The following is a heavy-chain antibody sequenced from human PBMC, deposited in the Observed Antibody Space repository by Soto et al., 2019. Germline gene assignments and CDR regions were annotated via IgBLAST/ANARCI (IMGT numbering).Heavy chain of an antibody. J-gene: IGHJ5*02. D-gene: IGHD6-6*01. V-gene: IGHV1-2*02. Sequence: QVQLVQSGAEVKKPGASVKVSCKASGYTFTGYYMHWVRQAPGQGLEWMGWINPNSGGTNYAQKFQGRVTMTRDTSISTAYMELSRLRSDDTAVYYCARASIGDSSSSHWFDPWGQGTLVTVSS. CDR1: GYTFTGYY. CDR2: INPNSGGT. CDR3: ARASIGDSSSSHWFDP.